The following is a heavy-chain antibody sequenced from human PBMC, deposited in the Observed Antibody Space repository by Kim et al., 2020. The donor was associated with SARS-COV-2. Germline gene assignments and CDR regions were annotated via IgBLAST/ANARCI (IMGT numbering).Heavy chain of an antibody. CDR1: GGSISSYY. Sequence: SETLSLTCTVSGGSISSYYWSWIRQPPGKGLEWIGYIYYSGSTNYNPSLKSRVTISVDTSKNQFSLKLSSVTAADTAVYYCARGRGYSSSWAQGWFDPWGQGTLVTVSS. J-gene: IGHJ5*02. CDR2: IYYSGST. V-gene: IGHV4-59*01. CDR3: ARGRGYSSSWAQGWFDP. D-gene: IGHD6-13*01.